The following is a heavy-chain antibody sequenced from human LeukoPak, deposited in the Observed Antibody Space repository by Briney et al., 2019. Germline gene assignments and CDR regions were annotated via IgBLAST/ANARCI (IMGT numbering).Heavy chain of an antibody. V-gene: IGHV1-18*01. Sequence: ASVKVSCKASGYTFTSYGISWVRQAPGQGLEWMGWISAYNGNTNYAQKLQGRVTMTTDTSTSTAYMELRSPRSDDTAVYYCARDQYCSSTSCYGGAFDIWGQGTMVTVSS. D-gene: IGHD2-2*01. CDR2: ISAYNGNT. CDR3: ARDQYCSSTSCYGGAFDI. J-gene: IGHJ3*02. CDR1: GYTFTSYG.